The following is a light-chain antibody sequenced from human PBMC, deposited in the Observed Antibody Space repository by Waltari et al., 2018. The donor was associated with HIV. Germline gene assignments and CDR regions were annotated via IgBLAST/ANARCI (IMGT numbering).Light chain of an antibody. CDR2: SEN. Sequence: SSELTQDPAVSVALGQTVKITCQGDSLRRYYASWYQQKPGQAPVIVINSENNRPSRSTDRFAGSRSGNTASLTSTGSQAEDEADYYCCSRDSSGNHLVFGGGTKLTVL. CDR1: SLRRYY. V-gene: IGLV3-19*01. CDR3: CSRDSSGNHLV. J-gene: IGLJ3*02.